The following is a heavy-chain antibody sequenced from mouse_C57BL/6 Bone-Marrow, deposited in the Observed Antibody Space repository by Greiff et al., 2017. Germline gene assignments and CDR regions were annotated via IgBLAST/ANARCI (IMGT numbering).Heavy chain of an antibody. D-gene: IGHD1-1*01. V-gene: IGHV1-64*01. CDR1: GYTFTSYW. Sequence: QVQLKQPGAELVKPGASVKLSCKASGYTFTSYWMHWVKQRPGQGLEWIGMIHPNSGSTNYNEKFKSKATLTVDKSSSTAYMRLSSLTSEDSAVYYCASYYGSSYPSYWYFDVWGTGTTVTVAS. J-gene: IGHJ1*03. CDR3: ASYYGSSYPSYWYFDV. CDR2: IHPNSGST.